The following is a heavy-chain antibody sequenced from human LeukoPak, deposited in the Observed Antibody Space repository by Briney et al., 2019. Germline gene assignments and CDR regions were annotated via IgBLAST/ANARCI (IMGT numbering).Heavy chain of an antibody. V-gene: IGHV4-39*01. CDR1: GGSISSSSYY. Sequence: SETLFLTCTVSGGSISSSSYYWGWIRQPPGKGLEWIGSIYYSGSTYYNPSLKSRVTISVDTSKNQFSLKLSSVTAADTAVYYCARRCSLAARPVMYYYYMDVWGKGTTVTVSS. J-gene: IGHJ6*03. CDR3: ARRCSLAARPVMYYYYMDV. CDR2: IYYSGST. D-gene: IGHD6-6*01.